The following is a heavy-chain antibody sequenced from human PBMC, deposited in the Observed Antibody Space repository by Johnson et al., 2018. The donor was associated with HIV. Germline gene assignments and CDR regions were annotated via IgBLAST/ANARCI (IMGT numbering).Heavy chain of an antibody. J-gene: IGHJ3*02. CDR3: ARGAVSGYVSVDAFHI. D-gene: IGHD5-12*01. CDR2: ISSSGSTI. Sequence: QVPLVESGGGLVKPGGSLRLPCAASGFTFSDYYMSWIRQAPGKGLEWVSYISSSGSTIYYADSVKGRFTISRDNAKNSLYLQMNSLRAEDTAVYYCARGAVSGYVSVDAFHIWGQGTLVTVSS. V-gene: IGHV3-11*04. CDR1: GFTFSDYY.